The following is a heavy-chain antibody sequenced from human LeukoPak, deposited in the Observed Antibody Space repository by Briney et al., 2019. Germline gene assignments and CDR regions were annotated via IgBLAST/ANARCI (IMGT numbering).Heavy chain of an antibody. D-gene: IGHD6-6*01. Sequence: GESPKISCKGSGYSFTSYWIGWVRQMPGEGVEWMGIIYPGDSDTRYSPSFQGQVTISADKSISTAYLQWSSLKASDTAMYYCARVDRSRPGLSDYWGQGTLVTVSS. J-gene: IGHJ4*02. CDR1: GYSFTSYW. CDR3: ARVDRSRPGLSDY. V-gene: IGHV5-51*01. CDR2: IYPGDSDT.